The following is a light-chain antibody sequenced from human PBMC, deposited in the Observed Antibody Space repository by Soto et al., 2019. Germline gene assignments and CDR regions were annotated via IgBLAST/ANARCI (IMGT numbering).Light chain of an antibody. J-gene: IGKJ4*01. CDR2: GAS. CDR3: HQYATSPLT. Sequence: EIVLTQSPDTLSLSPGERATLFCRASEPIRNTYLAWYQQKPGQAPRLLIYGASSRAIGIPDRFSGSGSGTDFTLTISRLEPEDFAVYFCHQYATSPLTFGGGTHEEIK. CDR1: EPIRNTY. V-gene: IGKV3-20*01.